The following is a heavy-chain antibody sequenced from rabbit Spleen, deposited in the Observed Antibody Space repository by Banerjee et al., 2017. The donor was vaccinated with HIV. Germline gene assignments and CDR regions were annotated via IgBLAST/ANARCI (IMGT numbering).Heavy chain of an antibody. Sequence: QSLEESGGGLVQPEGSLTLTCTASGFSFNNNYYMCWVRQAPGKGLEWIACIDTTYGSTYYASWVISRFTISKTSSTTVTLQMTCLTAADTATYFCAGGRRDTGGDWGLWGPGTLVTVS. CDR2: IDTTYGST. V-gene: IGHV1S40*01. D-gene: IGHD2-1*01. CDR3: AGGRRDTGGDWGL. CDR1: GFSFNNNYY. J-gene: IGHJ4*01.